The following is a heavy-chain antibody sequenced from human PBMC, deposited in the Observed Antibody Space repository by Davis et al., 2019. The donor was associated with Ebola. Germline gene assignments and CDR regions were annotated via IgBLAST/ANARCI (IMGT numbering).Heavy chain of an antibody. V-gene: IGHV3-74*01. J-gene: IGHJ3*01. Sequence: GESLKISCAASGFTFSSYWMHWVRQAPGKGLVWVSRINSDGSSTSYADSVKGRFTISRDNAKNTLYLQLNSLRAEDTALYYCTRDTFGYRDFWGQGTMVTVSS. D-gene: IGHD2-2*03. CDR3: TRDTFGYRDF. CDR2: INSDGSST. CDR1: GFTFSSYW.